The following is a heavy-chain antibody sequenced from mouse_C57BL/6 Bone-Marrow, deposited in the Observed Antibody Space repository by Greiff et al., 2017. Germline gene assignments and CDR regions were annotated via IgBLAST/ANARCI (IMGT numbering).Heavy chain of an antibody. D-gene: IGHD4-1*01. CDR1: GFTFSDYG. V-gene: IGHV5-17*01. Sequence: EVMLVESGGGLVKPGGSLKLSCAASGFTFSDYGMHWVRQAPEKGLEWVAYISSGSSTIYYADTVKGRFTISRDNAKNTLFLQMTSLRSEYTAIYYCARTWDDYWGQGTTLTVSS. CDR3: ARTWDDY. CDR2: ISSGSSTI. J-gene: IGHJ2*01.